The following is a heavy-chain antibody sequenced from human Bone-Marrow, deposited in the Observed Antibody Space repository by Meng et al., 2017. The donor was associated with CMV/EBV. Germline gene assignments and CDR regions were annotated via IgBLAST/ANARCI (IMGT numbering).Heavy chain of an antibody. J-gene: IGHJ4*02. Sequence: GGSLRLSCAASGFTFSSYSMNWVRQAPGKGLEWVSSISSSSSYIYYADSVKGRFTISRDNAKNSLYLQMNSLRAEDTAVYYCASGPIFGDFFDYWGQGPLVTVYS. CDR2: ISSSSSYI. D-gene: IGHD3-3*01. CDR3: ASGPIFGDFFDY. CDR1: GFTFSSYS. V-gene: IGHV3-21*01.